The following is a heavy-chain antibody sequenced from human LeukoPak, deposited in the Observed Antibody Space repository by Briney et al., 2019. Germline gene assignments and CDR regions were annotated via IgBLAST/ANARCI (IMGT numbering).Heavy chain of an antibody. J-gene: IGHJ5*02. CDR2: INPKSRGT. V-gene: IGHV1-2*02. Sequence: GASVKVSCKASGYTFTGYYMHWVRQAPGQGLEWMGWINPKSRGTNYAQKFQGRVTMTRDTSISTVYMEVNRLTSDDTAMYYCAGLSSIAARPGWFDPWGQGTLVTVSS. D-gene: IGHD6-6*01. CDR1: GYTFTGYY. CDR3: AGLSSIAARPGWFDP.